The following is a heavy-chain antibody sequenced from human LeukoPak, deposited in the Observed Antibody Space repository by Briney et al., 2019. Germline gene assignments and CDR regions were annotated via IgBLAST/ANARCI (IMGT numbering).Heavy chain of an antibody. CDR2: IYPGDSDT. CDR1: GYSFTSYW. D-gene: IGHD6-13*01. Sequence: GESLKIFWKGSGYSFTSYWIGWVRQMPGKGLEWMGNIYPGDSDTRYSPSFQGQVTFSADNSISTAYLQWSSLKASDTAMYYCARVRGQQLVKEGWFVPWGEGTLLTVSS. CDR3: ARVRGQQLVKEGWFVP. J-gene: IGHJ5*02. V-gene: IGHV5-51*01.